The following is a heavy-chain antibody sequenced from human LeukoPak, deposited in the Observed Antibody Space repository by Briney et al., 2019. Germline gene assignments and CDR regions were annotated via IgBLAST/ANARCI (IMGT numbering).Heavy chain of an antibody. Sequence: HPGGSLRLSCAASGFTFSSYDMHWVRQATGKGLEWVSAIGTAGDTYYPGSVKGRFTISRENAKNSLYLQMNSLRAGDTAVYYCARGGVYCTNGVCYRRFDYWGLGTLVTVSS. J-gene: IGHJ4*02. D-gene: IGHD2-8*01. CDR2: IGTAGDT. CDR3: ARGGVYCTNGVCYRRFDY. V-gene: IGHV3-13*01. CDR1: GFTFSSYD.